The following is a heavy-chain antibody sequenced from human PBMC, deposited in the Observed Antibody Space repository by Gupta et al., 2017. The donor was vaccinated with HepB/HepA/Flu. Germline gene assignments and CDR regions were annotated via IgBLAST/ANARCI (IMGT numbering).Heavy chain of an antibody. J-gene: IGHJ4*02. CDR2: ITGDGSSI. CDR3: ARGSGSAILAN. Sequence: DVKLEQSGGGVVYPAGSRRLSCAASGFIFSNDWMHWVRQVPGKSPVWVARITGDGSSITYADSVRGRFLISRDNAKNTLYLQLNSLRVDDTGTYFCARGSGSAILANWGQGTLVTVSS. D-gene: IGHD3-10*01. V-gene: IGHV3-74*01. CDR1: GFIFSNDW.